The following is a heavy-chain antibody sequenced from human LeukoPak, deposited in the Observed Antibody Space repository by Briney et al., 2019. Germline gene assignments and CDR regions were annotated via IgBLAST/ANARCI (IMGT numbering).Heavy chain of an antibody. D-gene: IGHD6-6*01. Sequence: SETLSLTCTVSGGSISSYYWSWIRQPPGKGLEWIGEINHSGSTNYNPSLKSRVTISVDTSKNQFSLKLSSVTAADTAVYYCAREPHPYSSSSEGGSSYNWFDPWGQGTLVTVSS. V-gene: IGHV4-34*01. CDR3: AREPHPYSSSSEGGSSYNWFDP. J-gene: IGHJ5*02. CDR1: GGSISSYY. CDR2: INHSGST.